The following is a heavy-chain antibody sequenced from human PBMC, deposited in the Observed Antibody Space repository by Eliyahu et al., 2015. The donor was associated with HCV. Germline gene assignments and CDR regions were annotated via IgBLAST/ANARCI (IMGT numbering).Heavy chain of an antibody. Sequence: QVQLQESGPGLVKPSETLSLTCIVXGGXITTSSWSWIRPPPGKGLEWIGYIHYSGSTNYNPSLKSRVTISLDTSKNQFSLNLTSVTAADTAVYYCASGGGGIAVAGTGGWFDPWGQGTLVTVSS. CDR3: ASGGGGIAVAGTGGWFDP. J-gene: IGHJ5*02. V-gene: IGHV4-59*01. CDR1: GGXITTSS. D-gene: IGHD6-19*01. CDR2: IHYSGST.